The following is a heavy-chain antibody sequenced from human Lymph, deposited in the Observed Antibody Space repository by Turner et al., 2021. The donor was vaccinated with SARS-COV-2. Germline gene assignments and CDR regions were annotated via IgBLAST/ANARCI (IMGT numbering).Heavy chain of an antibody. Sequence: EVQLVESGGGWVQPGRSLRLSCAASGFTFEDYAMHWVRQAPAKGLEWVSGISWNSGSIGYAASVKGRFTISRDNAKNSLYLQMNCLRAEDTAFYYCAKDRGGEQLVRLFDYWGQGTLVTVSS. CDR1: GFTFEDYA. V-gene: IGHV3-9*01. D-gene: IGHD6-6*01. J-gene: IGHJ4*02. CDR3: AKDRGGEQLVRLFDY. CDR2: ISWNSGSI.